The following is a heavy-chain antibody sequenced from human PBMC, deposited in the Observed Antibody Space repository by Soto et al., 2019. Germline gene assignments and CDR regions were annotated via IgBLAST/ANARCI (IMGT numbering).Heavy chain of an antibody. CDR2: ISGSGGST. CDR1: GFTFSSYA. CDR3: AKAEYSGYDSPEPYDY. Sequence: GGSLRLSCAASGFTFSSYAMSWVRQAPGKGLEWVSAISGSGGSTYYADSVKGRFTISRDNPKNTLYLQRNSLRAEDTAVYYCAKAEYSGYDSPEPYDYWGQGTLVTVSS. J-gene: IGHJ4*02. V-gene: IGHV3-23*01. D-gene: IGHD5-12*01.